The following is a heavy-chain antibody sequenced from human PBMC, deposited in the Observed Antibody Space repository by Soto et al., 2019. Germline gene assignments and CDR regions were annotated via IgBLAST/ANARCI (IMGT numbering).Heavy chain of an antibody. CDR1: GGSISSSNW. Sequence: QVQLQESGPGLVKPSGTLSLTCAVSGGSISSSNWWSWVRQPPGKGLEWIGEIYHSGSTNYNPSLKGRVNISVDKPKNQFSMKLTSVTAADTAVYYCAQVNSAYDPIVYWGQGTLVTVSS. V-gene: IGHV4-4*02. CDR3: AQVNSAYDPIVY. J-gene: IGHJ4*02. D-gene: IGHD5-12*01. CDR2: IYHSGST.